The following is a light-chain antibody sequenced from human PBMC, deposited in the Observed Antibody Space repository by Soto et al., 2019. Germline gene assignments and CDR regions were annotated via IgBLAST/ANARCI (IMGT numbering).Light chain of an antibody. CDR1: QSLLYTSNNKNH. V-gene: IGKV4-1*01. CDR2: WAS. Sequence: DIVMTQSPDSLAVSLGERATIKCSSSQSLLYTSNNKNHLAWYQQKPGQSPKVLIYWASTRQTGVPERFSGSGSGTDFTLTISSLQADDVAIYYCQQYFSTPITFGQGTRLEIK. J-gene: IGKJ5*01. CDR3: QQYFSTPIT.